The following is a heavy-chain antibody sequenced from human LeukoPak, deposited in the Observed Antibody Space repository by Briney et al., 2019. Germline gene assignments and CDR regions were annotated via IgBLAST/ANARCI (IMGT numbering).Heavy chain of an antibody. Sequence: GGSLRLSCAASGFTFSDSYMSWVRQAPGKGLEWVSDISGSGGSTYYADSVKGRFTISRDNSKNTLYLQMNSLRAEDTAVYYCAKGKGYGSGSSFPPPFDYWGQGTLVTVSS. V-gene: IGHV3-23*01. CDR3: AKGKGYGSGSSFPPPFDY. CDR2: ISGSGGST. D-gene: IGHD3-10*01. J-gene: IGHJ4*02. CDR1: GFTFSDSY.